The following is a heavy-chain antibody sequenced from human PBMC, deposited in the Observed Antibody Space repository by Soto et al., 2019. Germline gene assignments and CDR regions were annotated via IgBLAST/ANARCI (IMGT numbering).Heavy chain of an antibody. Sequence: QVQLQESGPGLVKPSQTLSLTCSVSGGSISSGDYYWSWIRQPPGKGLEWIAYIYYSGIIYYNPSLTTRVTMAWDTSKNQFFLNLDSVTAADTAVYYCAREVGEVDYSSSSDAFDIWGQGTMVTVSS. CDR1: GGSISSGDYY. CDR2: IYYSGII. D-gene: IGHD6-6*01. CDR3: AREVGEVDYSSSSDAFDI. J-gene: IGHJ3*02. V-gene: IGHV4-30-4*01.